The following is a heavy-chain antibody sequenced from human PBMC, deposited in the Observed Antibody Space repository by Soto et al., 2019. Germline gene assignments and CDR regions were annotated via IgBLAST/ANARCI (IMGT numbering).Heavy chain of an antibody. J-gene: IGHJ4*02. CDR2: ISYDGSNK. D-gene: IGHD6-19*01. Sequence: GALRLSCAASGFTFSSYAMHWVRQAPGKGLEWVAVISYDGSNKYYADSVKGRFTISRDNSKNTLYLQMNSLRAEDTAVYYCARGPGIAVAGTSPPFSYWGQGTLVTVSS. V-gene: IGHV3-30-3*01. CDR1: GFTFSSYA. CDR3: ARGPGIAVAGTSPPFSY.